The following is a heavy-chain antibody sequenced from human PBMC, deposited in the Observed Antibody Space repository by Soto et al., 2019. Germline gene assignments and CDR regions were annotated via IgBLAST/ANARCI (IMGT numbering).Heavy chain of an antibody. CDR2: ISSRSTTI. CDR1: GFTFSSSN. Sequence: GGSLRLSCAASGFTFSSSNMNWVRQAPGKGLEWVSYISSRSTTIYYADSVKGRFTISRDNAKNSLYLQMNSLRDEDTAVYYCAQTGVVVPKSGWFDPWGQGTLVTVSS. J-gene: IGHJ5*02. D-gene: IGHD2-21*01. CDR3: AQTGVVVPKSGWFDP. V-gene: IGHV3-48*02.